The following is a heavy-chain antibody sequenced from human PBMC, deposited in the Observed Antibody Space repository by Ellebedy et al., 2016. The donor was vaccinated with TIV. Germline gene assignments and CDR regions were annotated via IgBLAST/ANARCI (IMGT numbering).Heavy chain of an antibody. J-gene: IGHJ5*02. CDR1: GGSITSNNFY. Sequence: MPSETLSLTCTVSGGSITSNNFYWGWIRQPPGKGLEWIASMYYGGSTYFNPSLKSRVTISISTSKNQFSLKVTSVTAADTAVYYCARNKPSAVGTAWFDPWGQGTLVTVSS. D-gene: IGHD6-13*01. CDR2: MYYGGST. CDR3: ARNKPSAVGTAWFDP. V-gene: IGHV4-39*07.